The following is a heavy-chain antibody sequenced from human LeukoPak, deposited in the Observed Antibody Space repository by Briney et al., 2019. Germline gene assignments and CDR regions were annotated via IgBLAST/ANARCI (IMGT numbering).Heavy chain of an antibody. Sequence: GGSLRLSCAASGFTFSDFAMHWVRQTPGKGLEWVAFISDDGFNKDYADSVKGRFTISRDNSRNTLYLQMNSLRAEDTAVYYCARDRDATSWYYFDYWGQGTVGTVSS. CDR2: ISDDGFNK. V-gene: IGHV3-30-3*01. D-gene: IGHD2-2*01. J-gene: IGHJ4*02. CDR3: ARDRDATSWYYFDY. CDR1: GFTFSDFA.